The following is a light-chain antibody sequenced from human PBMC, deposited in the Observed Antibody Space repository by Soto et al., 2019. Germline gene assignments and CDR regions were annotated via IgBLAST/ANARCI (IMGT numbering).Light chain of an antibody. CDR2: KAS. V-gene: IGKV1-5*03. CDR1: QSISSW. CDR3: QQYNSYWYT. J-gene: IGKJ2*01. Sequence: DIQMTQSPSTLSASVGDRVTITCRASQSISSWLAWYQQKPVKAPKLLIYKASSLGSGVPSRFSGSGSGTEFTLTISSLQPDDFATYYCQQYNSYWYTFGQGTKLEIK.